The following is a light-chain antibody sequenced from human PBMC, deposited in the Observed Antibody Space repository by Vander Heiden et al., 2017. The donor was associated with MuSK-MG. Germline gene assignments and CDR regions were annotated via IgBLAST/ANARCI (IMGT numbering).Light chain of an antibody. CDR2: DAS. CDR3: HHYDNLPPVT. V-gene: IGKV1-33*01. CDR1: QDISNS. Sequence: DIQMTQSPSSLSASVGDRVTITCQASQDISNSLNWYQQQPGKAPKLLIYDASNLETGVPSRFSGSGCGTDFTFTISSLQPEDIATYYCHHYDNLPPVTFGQGTKLEIK. J-gene: IGKJ2*01.